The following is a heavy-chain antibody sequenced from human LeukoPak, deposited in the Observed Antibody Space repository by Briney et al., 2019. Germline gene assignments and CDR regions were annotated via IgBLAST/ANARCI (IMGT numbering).Heavy chain of an antibody. V-gene: IGHV3-21*01. J-gene: IGHJ4*02. CDR1: GFTFSSYS. D-gene: IGHD6-19*01. CDR2: ISSSSSYI. CDR3: ARHRYSSGYFDY. Sequence: PGGSLRLSCAASGFTFSSYSMNWVRQAPGKGLEWVSSISSSSSYIYYADSVKGRFTISRDNAKNSLYLQMNSLRAEDTAVYYCARHRYSSGYFDYWGQGTLVTASS.